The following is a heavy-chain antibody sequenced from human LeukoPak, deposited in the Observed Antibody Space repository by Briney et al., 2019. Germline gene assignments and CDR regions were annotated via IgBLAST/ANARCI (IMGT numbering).Heavy chain of an antibody. D-gene: IGHD5-12*01. J-gene: IGHJ6*02. Sequence: PSETLSLTCTVSGGSISSYYWSWIRQPPGKGLEWIGYIYYSGSTNYNPSLKSRVTISVDTSKNQFSLKLSSVTAADTAVYYCASGTYSGYVNYYYYGMDVWGQGTTVTVSS. CDR1: GGSISSYY. CDR3: ASGTYSGYVNYYYYGMDV. CDR2: IYYSGST. V-gene: IGHV4-59*01.